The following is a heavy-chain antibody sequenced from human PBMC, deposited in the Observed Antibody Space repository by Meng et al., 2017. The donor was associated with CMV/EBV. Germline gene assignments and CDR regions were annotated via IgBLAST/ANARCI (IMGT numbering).Heavy chain of an antibody. D-gene: IGHD3-10*01. J-gene: IGHJ6*02. V-gene: IGHV3-23*01. CDR1: GFTFSSYD. CDR3: AKDFPKGRADYGSGLYYYYGMDV. CDR2: ISSSADST. Sequence: GGSLRLSCVASGFTFSSYDMSWVRQAPGKGLEWVATISSSADSTYYADSVKGRFTISRDNCKNTLYLQMNSLRAEDTAVYYCAKDFPKGRADYGSGLYYYYGMDVWGQGTTVTVSS.